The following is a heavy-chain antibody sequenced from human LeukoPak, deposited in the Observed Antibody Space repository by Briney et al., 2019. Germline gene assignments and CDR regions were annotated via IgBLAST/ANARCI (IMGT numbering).Heavy chain of an antibody. CDR2: ISYDGSNK. CDR3: ARDSQWLVQQEYFQH. V-gene: IGHV3-30-3*01. J-gene: IGHJ1*01. Sequence: GRSLRLSCAASGFTFSSYAMHWVRQAPGKGLEWVAVISYDGSNKYYADSVKGRFTISRDNSKNTLYLQMNSLRAEHTAVYYCARDSQWLVQQEYFQHWGQGTLVTVSS. CDR1: GFTFSSYA. D-gene: IGHD6-19*01.